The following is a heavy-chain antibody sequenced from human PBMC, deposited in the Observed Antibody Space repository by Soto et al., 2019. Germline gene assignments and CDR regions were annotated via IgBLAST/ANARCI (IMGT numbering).Heavy chain of an antibody. J-gene: IGHJ6*02. V-gene: IGHV3-23*01. CDR2: ISGSGGST. CDR3: AKERRGSSSYYYYGMDV. CDR1: GFTFSSYA. D-gene: IGHD1-26*01. Sequence: GGSLRLSCAASGFTFSSYAMSWVRQAPGKGLEWVSAISGSGGSTYYADSVKGRFTISRDNSKNTLYLQMNSLRAEDTAVYYCAKERRGSSSYYYYGMDVWGQGTTVTVSS.